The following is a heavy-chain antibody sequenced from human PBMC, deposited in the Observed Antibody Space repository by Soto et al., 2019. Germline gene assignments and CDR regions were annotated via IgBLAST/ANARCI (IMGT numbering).Heavy chain of an antibody. CDR1: GASISRTGFH. CDR3: ARRGSGRTFDY. J-gene: IGHJ4*02. D-gene: IGHD3-10*01. V-gene: IGHV4-39*01. Sequence: SETLSLTCAVSGASISRTGFHWGWIRQPPGQGLEWIGSIYEAATTFYNSSLKSRVTISADTSNNHFSLKLSSVTAADTAVYYCARRGSGRTFDYWGQGTMVTVYS. CDR2: IYEAATT.